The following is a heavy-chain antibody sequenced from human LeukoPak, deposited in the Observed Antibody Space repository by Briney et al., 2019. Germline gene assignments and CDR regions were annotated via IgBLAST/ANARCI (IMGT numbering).Heavy chain of an antibody. Sequence: PSQTLSLTCTVSGGSISSGDYYWSRIRQPPGMGLEWIGYIYYSGSTYYNPSLKSRVTISVDTSKNQFSLKLSSVTAADTAVYYCARGVSSSWYFDYWGQGTLVTVSS. J-gene: IGHJ4*02. V-gene: IGHV4-30-4*01. CDR3: ARGVSSSWYFDY. CDR2: IYYSGST. CDR1: GGSISSGDYY. D-gene: IGHD6-13*01.